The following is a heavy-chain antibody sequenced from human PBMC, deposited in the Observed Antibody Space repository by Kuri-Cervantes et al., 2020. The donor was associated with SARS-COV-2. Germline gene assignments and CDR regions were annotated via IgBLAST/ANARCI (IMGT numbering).Heavy chain of an antibody. CDR3: ARDQGAQWPSED. J-gene: IGHJ4*02. Sequence: GESLKISCAASGFTFSSYSMNWVRQAPGKGLEWVSSISSSSSYIYYADSVKGRFTISRDNAKNSLYLQMNSLRAEDTAVYYCARDQGAQWPSEDWGQGTLVTVSS. D-gene: IGHD6-19*01. V-gene: IGHV3-21*01. CDR1: GFTFSSYS. CDR2: ISSSSSYI.